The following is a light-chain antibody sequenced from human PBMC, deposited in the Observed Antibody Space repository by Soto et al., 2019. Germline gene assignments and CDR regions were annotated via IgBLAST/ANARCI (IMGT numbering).Light chain of an antibody. CDR3: QQRSNWPLT. CDR2: DAS. J-gene: IGKJ4*01. Sequence: EIVLTQSPATLSLSPGERATLSCRASQSVSSYLAWYHQKPGQAPRLLIYDASNRATGIPARFGGSGSGTDFTLPISSLEPPDFAVYYCQQRSNWPLTFGGGTKVDIK. V-gene: IGKV3-11*01. CDR1: QSVSSY.